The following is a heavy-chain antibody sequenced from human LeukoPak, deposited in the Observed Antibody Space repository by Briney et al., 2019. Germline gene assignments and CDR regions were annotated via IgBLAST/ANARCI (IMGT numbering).Heavy chain of an antibody. D-gene: IGHD3-10*01. CDR3: ARVYYGSGGLHYYYYYMDV. V-gene: IGHV3-53*01. CDR1: GFTVSSNY. Sequence: GGSLRLSCAASGFTVSSNYMTWVRQAPGKGLEWVSVTYSGGRTYYADSVKGRFTISRDNSKNTLYLQMNSLRAEDTAVYYCARVYYGSGGLHYYYYYMDVWGKGTTVTISS. J-gene: IGHJ6*03. CDR2: TYSGGRT.